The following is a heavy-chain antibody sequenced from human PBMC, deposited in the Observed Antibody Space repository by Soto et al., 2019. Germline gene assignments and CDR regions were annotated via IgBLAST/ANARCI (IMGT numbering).Heavy chain of an antibody. Sequence: PGGSLRLSCATSGFTFSRYWMTWVRQVPGKGLEWVANINQDGTEKYYLASVKGRFTISRDNAKDSLDLQMNALSADDTAVYYCAKAPDGSGREYYCDYWGQGTLVTVPS. CDR1: GFTFSRYW. CDR2: INQDGTEK. J-gene: IGHJ4*02. CDR3: AKAPDGSGREYYCDY. V-gene: IGHV3-7*01. D-gene: IGHD3-10*01.